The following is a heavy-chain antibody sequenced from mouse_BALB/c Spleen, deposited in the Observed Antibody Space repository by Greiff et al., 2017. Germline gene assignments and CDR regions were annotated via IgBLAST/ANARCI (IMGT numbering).Heavy chain of an antibody. V-gene: IGHV5-12-2*01. D-gene: IGHD2-10*01. J-gene: IGHJ4*01. CDR2: ISNGGGST. Sequence: EVHLVESGGGLVQPGGSLKLSCAASGFTFSSYTMSWVRQTPEKRLEWVAYISNGGGSTYYPDTVKGRFTISRDNAKNTLYLQMSSLKSEDTAMYYCARGAYYGNYEGDYWGQGTSVTVSS. CDR3: ARGAYYGNYEGDY. CDR1: GFTFSSYT.